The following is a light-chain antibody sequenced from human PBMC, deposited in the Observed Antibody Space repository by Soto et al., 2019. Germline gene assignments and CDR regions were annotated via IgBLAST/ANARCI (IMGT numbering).Light chain of an antibody. CDR3: QKYNTAPYT. V-gene: IGKV1-27*01. Sequence: DFQMTQSPSSLSASVGAPVPLTWRASQGFTNYLAWYQQKPGKAPKLLIYAASTLQSGVPPRFSGSGSGTHFTLTISSLQPEDAATYYCQKYNTAPYTFGQGTRLEIK. J-gene: IGKJ5*01. CDR2: AAS. CDR1: QGFTNY.